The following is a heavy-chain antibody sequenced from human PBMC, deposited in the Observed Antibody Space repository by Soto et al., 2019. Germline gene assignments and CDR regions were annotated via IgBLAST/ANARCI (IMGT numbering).Heavy chain of an antibody. CDR2: INHSGST. J-gene: IGHJ4*02. D-gene: IGHD4-17*01. Sequence: ASETLSLTCAVYGGSFSGYYWSWIRQPPGKGLEWIGEINHSGSTNYNPSLKSRVTISVDTSKNQFSLKLSSVTAADTAVYYCAGLTVTYYFDYWGQGTLVTVSS. CDR3: AGLTVTYYFDY. CDR1: GGSFSGYY. V-gene: IGHV4-34*01.